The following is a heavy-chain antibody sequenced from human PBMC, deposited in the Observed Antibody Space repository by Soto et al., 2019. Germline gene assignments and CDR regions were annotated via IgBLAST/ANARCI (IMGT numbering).Heavy chain of an antibody. Sequence: GGSLRLSCLASGFIFRSYAMHWVRQAPGKGLEWVAVITYDGANGYYADSVRGRFAISRDNSKSTLFLQMNSLRPEDTAVYYCARAFSGSYPNFDYWGQGTLVTVS. CDR3: ARAFSGSYPNFDY. CDR1: GFIFRSYA. CDR2: ITYDGANG. V-gene: IGHV3-30*09. J-gene: IGHJ4*02. D-gene: IGHD1-26*01.